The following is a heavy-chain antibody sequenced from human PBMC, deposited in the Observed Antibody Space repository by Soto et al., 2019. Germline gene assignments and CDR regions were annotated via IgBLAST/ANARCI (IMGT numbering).Heavy chain of an antibody. J-gene: IGHJ5*02. Sequence: SETLSLTCTVSGGSISSGGYYWSWIRHHPGKGLEWIGYIYYSGSTYYNPSLKSRVTISVDTSKNQFSLKLSSVTAADTAVYYCARGQSSSWYVLGWFDPWGQGTLVTVSS. CDR2: IYYSGST. V-gene: IGHV4-31*03. D-gene: IGHD6-13*01. CDR1: GGSISSGGYY. CDR3: ARGQSSSWYVLGWFDP.